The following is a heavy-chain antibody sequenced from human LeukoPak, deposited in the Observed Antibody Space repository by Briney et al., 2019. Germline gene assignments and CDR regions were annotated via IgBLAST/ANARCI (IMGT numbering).Heavy chain of an antibody. V-gene: IGHV3-7*01. CDR3: ARALPYIGYDPYFDY. Sequence: GGSLKLSCAASGFTFSSYWMSWVRQAPGKGLEWVANIKQDGSERYYVDSMKGRFTISRDNAKNSLYLQMNSLRAEDTAVYFCARALPYIGYDPYFDYWGQGTLVTVSS. J-gene: IGHJ4*02. CDR1: GFTFSSYW. CDR2: IKQDGSER. D-gene: IGHD5-12*01.